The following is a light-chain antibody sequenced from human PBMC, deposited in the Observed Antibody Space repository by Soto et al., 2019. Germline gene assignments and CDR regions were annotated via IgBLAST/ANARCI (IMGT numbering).Light chain of an antibody. CDR2: EGS. J-gene: IGLJ1*01. V-gene: IGLV2-23*01. CDR1: SSDVGNYDL. Sequence: QSVLTQPASVSGSPGQSITISCTGTSSDVGNYDLVSWYQQLPGKAPKFILYEGSKRPSGVSNRFSGSKSGNTASLTISGLQAEDEADYYCCSYAGSTTYVFGPAPKVTVL. CDR3: CSYAGSTTYV.